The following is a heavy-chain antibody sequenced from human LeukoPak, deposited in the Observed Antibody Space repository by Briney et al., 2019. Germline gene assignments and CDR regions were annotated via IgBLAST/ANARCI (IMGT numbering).Heavy chain of an antibody. CDR1: GFTFSSYV. V-gene: IGHV3-30*04. J-gene: IGHJ4*02. D-gene: IGHD4-17*01. CDR3: AKDRSEGKYGDEFDY. Sequence: GGSLRLSCAASGFTFSSYVMHWVRQAPGKGLEWVAIISYDGSNEYYADSVKGRFTISRDNSKNTLYLQMNSLRVEDTAVYFCAKDRSEGKYGDEFDYWGQGTLVTVSS. CDR2: ISYDGSNE.